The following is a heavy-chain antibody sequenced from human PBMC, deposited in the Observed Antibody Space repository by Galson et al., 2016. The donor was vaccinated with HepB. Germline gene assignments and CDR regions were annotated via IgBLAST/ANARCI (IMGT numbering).Heavy chain of an antibody. V-gene: IGHV3-53*01. Sequence: SLRLSCAASGFTVSSNYMSWVRQAPGKGLEWVSLIYSGGRTSYADSVKGRFTISRDTSKNTVYLQMNSLRVDDTAVYYCAPGNSVVRGYWGQGTLVTVSS. J-gene: IGHJ4*02. CDR2: IYSGGRT. CDR1: GFTVSSNY. D-gene: IGHD4-23*01. CDR3: APGNSVVRGY.